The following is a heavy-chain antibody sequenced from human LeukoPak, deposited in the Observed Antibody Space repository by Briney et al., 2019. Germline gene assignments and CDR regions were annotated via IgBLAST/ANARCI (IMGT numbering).Heavy chain of an antibody. CDR2: TWYDGSNK. CDR3: ARDLTGRNYFDY. J-gene: IGHJ4*02. CDR1: GFTFSSYG. V-gene: IGHV3-33*01. D-gene: IGHD3-9*01. Sequence: GRSLRLSCAASGFTFSSYGMHWVRQAPGKGLEWVAVTWYDGSNKYYADSVKGRFTISRDNSKNTLYLQMNSLRAEDTAVYYCARDLTGRNYFDYWGQGTLVTVSS.